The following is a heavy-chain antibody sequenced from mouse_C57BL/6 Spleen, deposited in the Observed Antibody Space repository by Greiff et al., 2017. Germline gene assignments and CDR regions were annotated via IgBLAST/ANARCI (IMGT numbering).Heavy chain of an antibody. V-gene: IGHV1-82*01. D-gene: IGHD3-2*02. CDR2: IYPGDGDT. CDR1: GYAFSSSW. CDR3: ARRGSSGYFGY. J-gene: IGHJ2*01. Sequence: QVQLQQSGPELVKPGASVKISCKASGYAFSSSWMNWVKQRPGKGLEWIGRIYPGDGDTNYNGKFKGKATLTADKSSSTAYMQLSSLTSEDSAVYFCARRGSSGYFGYWGQGTTLTVSS.